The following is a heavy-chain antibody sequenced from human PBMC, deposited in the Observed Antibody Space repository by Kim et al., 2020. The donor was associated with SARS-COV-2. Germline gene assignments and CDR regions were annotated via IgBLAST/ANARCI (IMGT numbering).Heavy chain of an antibody. CDR3: ARVTEPAALAFMDV. Sequence: AASVKGRFTISRDDSKNSLYLQMNSLKTEDTAVYYCARVTEPAALAFMDVWGKGTTVTVS. D-gene: IGHD2-2*01. V-gene: IGHV3-72*01. J-gene: IGHJ6*03.